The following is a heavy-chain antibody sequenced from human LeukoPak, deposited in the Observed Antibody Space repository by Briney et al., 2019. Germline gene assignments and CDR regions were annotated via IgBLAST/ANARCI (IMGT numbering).Heavy chain of an antibody. CDR2: IYTSGST. CDR3: ARLRSYSGYDYYYYMDV. D-gene: IGHD5-12*01. Sequence: PSETLSLTCTVSGGSISSYYWSWIRQPPGKGLEWIGYIYTSGSTNYNPSLKSRVTISVDTSKNQFSLKLSSVTAADTAVYYCARLRSYSGYDYYYYMDVWGKGTTVIVSS. CDR1: GGSISSYY. J-gene: IGHJ6*03. V-gene: IGHV4-4*09.